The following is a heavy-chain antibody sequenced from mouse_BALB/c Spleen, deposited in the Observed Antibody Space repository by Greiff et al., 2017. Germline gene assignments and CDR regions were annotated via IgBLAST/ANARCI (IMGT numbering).Heavy chain of an antibody. CDR3: ATYGSRFAY. V-gene: IGHV5-6-5*01. Sequence: EVQGVESGGGLVKPGGSLKLSCAASGFTFSSYAMSWVRQTPEKRLEWVASISSGGSTYYPDSVKGRFTISRDNARNILYLQMSSLRSEDTAMYYCATYGSRFAYWGQGTLVTVSA. CDR2: ISSGGST. CDR1: GFTFSSYA. D-gene: IGHD1-1*01. J-gene: IGHJ3*01.